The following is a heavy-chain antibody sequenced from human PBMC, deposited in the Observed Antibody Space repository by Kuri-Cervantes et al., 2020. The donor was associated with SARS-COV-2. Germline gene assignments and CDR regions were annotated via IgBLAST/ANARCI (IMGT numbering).Heavy chain of an antibody. D-gene: IGHD3-3*01. J-gene: IGHJ6*02. CDR3: ARAEKRTIFGVVNYYYYGMDV. V-gene: IGHV3-30*03. CDR2: ISYDGSNK. Sequence: TCAASGFTFSSYGMHWVRQAPGKGLEWVAVISYDGSNKYYADSVKGRFTISRDNSKNTLYLQMNSLRAEDTAVYYCARAEKRTIFGVVNYYYYGMDVWGQGTTVTVSS. CDR1: GFTFSSYG.